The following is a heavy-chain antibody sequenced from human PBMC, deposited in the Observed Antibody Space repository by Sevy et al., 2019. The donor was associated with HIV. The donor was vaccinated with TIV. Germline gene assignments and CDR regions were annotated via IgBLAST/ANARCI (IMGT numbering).Heavy chain of an antibody. V-gene: IGHV1-24*01. J-gene: IGHJ5*02. D-gene: IGHD2-15*01. Sequence: ASVKVSCKASGYTFTGYYIYWVRQAPGKGLEWMGGFDPEDGETVYAQKFQGRVTVTEDTSTDTAYMELSSLRSEDTAVYYCATNSRYFSGSTFYSAEGLFDPWGQGTLVTVSS. CDR1: GYTFTGYY. CDR3: ATNSRYFSGSTFYSAEGLFDP. CDR2: FDPEDGET.